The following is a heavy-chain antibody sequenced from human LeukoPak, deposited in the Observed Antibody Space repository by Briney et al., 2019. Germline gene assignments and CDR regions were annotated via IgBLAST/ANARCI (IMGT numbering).Heavy chain of an antibody. CDR2: ISPSSTRI. CDR3: ARDLTRFDP. J-gene: IGHJ5*02. Sequence: GGSLRLSCAASGFTFSSYNMNWVRQAPGKGLEWVSYISPSSTRIDYAASVKGRFTISRDNAKNSLYLQMNSLRAEDTAVYYCARDLTRFDPWGQGTLVTVSS. V-gene: IGHV3-48*04. D-gene: IGHD1-14*01. CDR1: GFTFSSYN.